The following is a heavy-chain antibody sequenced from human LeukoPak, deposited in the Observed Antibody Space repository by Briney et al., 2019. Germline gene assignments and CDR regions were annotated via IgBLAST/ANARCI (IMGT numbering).Heavy chain of an antibody. D-gene: IGHD6-6*01. J-gene: IGHJ1*01. Sequence: GGSLRLSCAASGFIFTKYWMSWVRQAPGKGLEWVSSISGSGGSTYYADSVKGRFTISRDNSKNTQYLQMNSLRAEDTAVYYCAKVEYSSNIPQHWGQGTLVTVSS. CDR2: ISGSGGST. CDR3: AKVEYSSNIPQH. CDR1: GFIFTKYW. V-gene: IGHV3-23*01.